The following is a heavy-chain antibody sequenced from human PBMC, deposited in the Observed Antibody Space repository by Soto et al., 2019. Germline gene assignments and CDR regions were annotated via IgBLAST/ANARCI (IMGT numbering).Heavy chain of an antibody. V-gene: IGHV2-70*01. Sequence: SGPTLVNPTQTLTLTCTFSGFSLSTSGLCVGWIRQPPGKALEWLALIDWDDEKYYSTSLKTRPTISKDTSKNQVVLTMTNMDPVDTATYYGARRTYSSWSFDYWGQGTLVTVSS. CDR3: ARRTYSSWSFDY. CDR1: GFSLSTSGLC. CDR2: IDWDDEK. J-gene: IGHJ4*02. D-gene: IGHD6-6*01.